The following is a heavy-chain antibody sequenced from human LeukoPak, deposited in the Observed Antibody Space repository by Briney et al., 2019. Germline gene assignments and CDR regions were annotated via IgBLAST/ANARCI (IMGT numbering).Heavy chain of an antibody. Sequence: ASVTVSCKASGYTFTSYGISWVRQAPGQGLEWMGWISAYNGNTNYAQKLQGRVIMTTDTSTSTAYMELRSLRSDDTAVYYCARDRKGLYCSGGSCYSVNRNAFDYWGQGTLVTVSS. CDR3: ARDRKGLYCSGGSCYSVNRNAFDY. CDR2: ISAYNGNT. CDR1: GYTFTSYG. J-gene: IGHJ4*02. D-gene: IGHD2-15*01. V-gene: IGHV1-18*01.